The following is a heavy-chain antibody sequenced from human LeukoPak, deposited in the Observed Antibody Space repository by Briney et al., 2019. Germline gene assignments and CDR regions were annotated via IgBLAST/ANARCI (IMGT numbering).Heavy chain of an antibody. Sequence: PGGSLRLSCGASTFTFSSYGMSWVRQAPGKGLEWVSAISGSGGSTYYADSVKGRFTISRDNSKNSLYLQMNSLRAEDTAVYYCAFIGGLGYWGQGTLVTVSS. CDR2: ISGSGGST. CDR1: TFTFSSYG. D-gene: IGHD3-16*01. J-gene: IGHJ4*02. CDR3: AFIGGLGY. V-gene: IGHV3-23*01.